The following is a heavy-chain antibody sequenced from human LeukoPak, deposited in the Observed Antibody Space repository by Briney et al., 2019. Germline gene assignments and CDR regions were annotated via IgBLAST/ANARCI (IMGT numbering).Heavy chain of an antibody. Sequence: ASVKVTCKASGYTFTSYTMNWVRPAPGQGLEWMGWINTNTGNPTYAQGFTGRFVFSLDTSVSTAYLQISSLKAEDTAVYYCARGMCSDGVCYFLADYWGQGTLVTVSS. CDR2: INTNTGNP. CDR1: GYTFTSYT. D-gene: IGHD2-15*01. J-gene: IGHJ4*02. V-gene: IGHV7-4-1*02. CDR3: ARGMCSDGVCYFLADY.